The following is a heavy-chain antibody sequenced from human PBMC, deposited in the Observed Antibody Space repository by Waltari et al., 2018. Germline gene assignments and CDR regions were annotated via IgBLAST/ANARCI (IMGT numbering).Heavy chain of an antibody. V-gene: IGHV3-20*04. J-gene: IGHJ4*02. CDR2: ISLAGETT. Sequence: EVQLVESGGGLVKAGGSLRLSCAGSGFTFDDYAMSWVRQAPGKGLEWVGRISLAGETTSYADSVKGRFTISRDNANHTLYLHMDRLRAEDTAFYYCTRDRTYYVYFDFWGQGVRVTVSS. D-gene: IGHD3-3*01. CDR1: GFTFDDYA. CDR3: TRDRTYYVYFDF.